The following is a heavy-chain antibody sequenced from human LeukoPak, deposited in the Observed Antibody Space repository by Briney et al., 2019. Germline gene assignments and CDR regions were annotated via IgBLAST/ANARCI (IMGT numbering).Heavy chain of an antibody. Sequence: SETLSLTCTVSGGSISRDFWSWIRQPPGRGLEWIGYIHTSGDTTSNPSLESRVTISVDTSTNQFSLGLTSVTAADTAVYYCARHRVNRYGDLDYWGQGTLVTVSP. D-gene: IGHD4-17*01. CDR1: GGSISRDF. J-gene: IGHJ4*02. V-gene: IGHV4-4*09. CDR3: ARHRVNRYGDLDY. CDR2: IHTSGDT.